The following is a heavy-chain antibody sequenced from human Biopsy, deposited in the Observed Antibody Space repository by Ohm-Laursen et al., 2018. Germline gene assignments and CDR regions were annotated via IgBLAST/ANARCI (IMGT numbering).Heavy chain of an antibody. Sequence: GTLSLTWTVSGDSITTYYWSWIRQPPGKGLEWVGHISCTGYTSYNASLKSRVTISVDTSRNHFSLRLSSLTAADTAVYYCARGSNDSGGLYFPRWGQGTLLTVSS. CDR1: GDSITTYY. CDR3: ARGSNDSGGLYFPR. V-gene: IGHV4-59*01. D-gene: IGHD4-23*01. CDR2: ISCTGYT. J-gene: IGHJ4*02.